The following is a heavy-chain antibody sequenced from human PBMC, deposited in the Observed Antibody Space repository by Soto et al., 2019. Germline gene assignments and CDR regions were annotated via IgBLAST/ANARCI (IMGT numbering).Heavy chain of an antibody. J-gene: IGHJ3*02. CDR1: GFTFGDYA. D-gene: IGHD2-8*02. CDR2: IRSKAYGGTT. Sequence: GGSLRLSCTASGFTFGDYAMSCFRQAPGKGLEWVGFIRSKAYGGTTEYAASVKGRFTISRDDSKSIAYLQMDSLKTEDTAVYYCTRDSPTLGTTGDAFDIWGQGTMVTVSS. V-gene: IGHV3-49*03. CDR3: TRDSPTLGTTGDAFDI.